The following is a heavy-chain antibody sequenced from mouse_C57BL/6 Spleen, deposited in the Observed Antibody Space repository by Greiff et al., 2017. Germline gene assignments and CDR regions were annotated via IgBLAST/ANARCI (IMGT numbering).Heavy chain of an antibody. V-gene: IGHV1-82*01. J-gene: IGHJ4*01. CDR1: GYAFSSSW. Sequence: QVQLQQSGPELVKPGASVKISCKASGYAFSSSWMNWVKQRPGKGLEWIGRIYPGDGDTNYNGKFKGKATLTADKSSSAAYMQLSSLTSEDSAVYFCASQVLYYYGGDAMDYWGQGTSVTVSS. D-gene: IGHD1-1*01. CDR2: IYPGDGDT. CDR3: ASQVLYYYGGDAMDY.